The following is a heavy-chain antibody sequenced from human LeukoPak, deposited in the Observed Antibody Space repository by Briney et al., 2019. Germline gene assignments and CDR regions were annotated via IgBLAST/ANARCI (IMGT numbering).Heavy chain of an antibody. D-gene: IGHD2-2*01. CDR2: IYPGDSDT. CDR3: ARQQEFCSSTSCYGRIDP. CDR1: GYSFTSYW. Sequence: GESLKISCKGSGYSFTSYWIGWVRQMPGKGLEWMGIIYPGDSDTRYSPSFQGQVTISADKSISTAYLQWSSLKASDTAMYYCARQQEFCSSTSCYGRIDPWGQGTLVTVSS. J-gene: IGHJ5*02. V-gene: IGHV5-51*01.